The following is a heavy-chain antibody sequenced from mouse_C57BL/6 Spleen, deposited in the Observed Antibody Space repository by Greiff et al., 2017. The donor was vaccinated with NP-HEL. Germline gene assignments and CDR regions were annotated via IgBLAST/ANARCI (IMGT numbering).Heavy chain of an antibody. V-gene: IGHV1-50*01. CDR2: IDPSDSYT. Sequence: QVQLKQPGAELVKPGASVKLSCKASGYTFTSYWMQWVKQRPGQGLEWIGEIDPSDSYTNYNQKFKGKATLTVDTSSSTAYMQLSSLTSEDSAVYYCASRNYLFAYWGQGTLVTVSA. CDR1: GYTFTSYW. CDR3: ASRNYLFAY. D-gene: IGHD2-1*01. J-gene: IGHJ3*01.